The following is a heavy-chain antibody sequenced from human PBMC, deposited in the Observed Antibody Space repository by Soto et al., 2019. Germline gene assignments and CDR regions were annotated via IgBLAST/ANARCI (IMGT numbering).Heavy chain of an antibody. Sequence: QTHSRTGAISGYSVSRSSVTWKWIRQSPSRGLEWLGRTYYRSKWYNDYAESVKSRITINPDTSKNQFSLHLNSVTPEDTAVYYCVRLIGNSWLDFWGQGTLVTVSS. CDR1: GYSVSRSSVT. J-gene: IGHJ5*01. V-gene: IGHV6-1*01. D-gene: IGHD1-26*01. CDR2: TYYRSKWYN. CDR3: VRLIGNSWLDF.